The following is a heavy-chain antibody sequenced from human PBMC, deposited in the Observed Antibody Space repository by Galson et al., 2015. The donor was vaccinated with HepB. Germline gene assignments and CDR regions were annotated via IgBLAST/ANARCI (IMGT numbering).Heavy chain of an antibody. CDR3: ARDVPILVGAFDI. CDR2: IDSTSRAI. V-gene: IGHV3-48*01. CDR1: GFPYSTSN. J-gene: IGHJ3*02. Sequence: SLRLSCAASGFPYSTSNMVWFRQAAGKGLEWLSYIDSTSRAIYYADSVKGRFTVSRDNGQNSLSLQMNSLRAGDTAVYYCARDVPILVGAFDIWGQGTIVSVSA. D-gene: IGHD2-21*01.